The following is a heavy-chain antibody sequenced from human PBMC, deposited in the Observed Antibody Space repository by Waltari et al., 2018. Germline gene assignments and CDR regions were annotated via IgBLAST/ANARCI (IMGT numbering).Heavy chain of an antibody. V-gene: IGHV4-34*01. CDR2: ISHSGTT. CDR1: GGYFSGYS. Sequence: QVQLQQWGAGLLKPSETLSPTCAVYGGYFSGYSWSWSRQPPGEGLEWIGEISHSGTTNYNPSLKSRVTISVDTSKNQFSLKLSSVTAEDTAVYYCARGHYYMDVWGKGTTVTVSS. J-gene: IGHJ6*03. CDR3: ARGHYYMDV.